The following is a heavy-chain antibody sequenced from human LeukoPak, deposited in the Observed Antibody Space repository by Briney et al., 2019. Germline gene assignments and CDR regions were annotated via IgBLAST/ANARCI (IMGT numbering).Heavy chain of an antibody. CDR2: ISAYNGNT. V-gene: IGHV1-18*01. CDR1: GYTFTRYG. CDR3: ARSPMIVMVTKIPLFDY. J-gene: IGHJ4*02. D-gene: IGHD3-22*01. Sequence: GASVKVSCKASGYTFTRYGISWVRQAPGQGLEWMGWISAYNGNTNYAQKLQGRVAMTTDTSTSTAYMDLRSLRSDDTAVYYCARSPMIVMVTKIPLFDYWGQGTLVTVSS.